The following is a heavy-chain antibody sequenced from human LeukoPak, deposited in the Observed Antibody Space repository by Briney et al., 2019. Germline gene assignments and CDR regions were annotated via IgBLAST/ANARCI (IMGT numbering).Heavy chain of an antibody. Sequence: SETLSLTCAVYGGSFSGYYWSWIRQPPGKGLEWIGEINHSGSTNYNPSLKSRVTTSVDTSKNQFSLKLSSVTAADTAVYYCARGRSSGYYWIPVDYWGQGTLVTVSS. D-gene: IGHD3-22*01. J-gene: IGHJ4*02. V-gene: IGHV4-34*01. CDR2: INHSGST. CDR3: ARGRSSGYYWIPVDY. CDR1: GGSFSGYY.